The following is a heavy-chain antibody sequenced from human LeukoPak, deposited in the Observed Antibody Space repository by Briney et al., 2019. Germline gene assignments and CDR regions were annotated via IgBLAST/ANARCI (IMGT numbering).Heavy chain of an antibody. CDR1: GYTFTSYY. CDR2: INPSGGST. J-gene: IGHJ4*02. CDR3: ARDTTMAGNDY. D-gene: IGHD3-10*01. Sequence: ASVKVSCKASGYTFTSYYMHWVRQAPGQGLEWMGVINPSGGSTSYAQKFQGRVTMTRDTSISTAYMELSRLRSDDTAVYYCARDTTMAGNDYWGQGTLVTVSS. V-gene: IGHV1-46*01.